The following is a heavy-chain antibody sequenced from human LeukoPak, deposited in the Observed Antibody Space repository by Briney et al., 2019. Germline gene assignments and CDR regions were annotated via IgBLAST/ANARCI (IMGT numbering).Heavy chain of an antibody. CDR1: GFTFRTYA. CDR3: VKEDTMVRAFDY. D-gene: IGHD3-10*01. J-gene: IGHJ4*02. CDR2: ISSNGGST. V-gene: IGHV3-64D*09. Sequence: PGGPLRLSCSASGFTFRTYAMHWVRQAPGKGLECVSTISSNGGSTYYADSVKGRFTISRDNSKNTLYLQMSSLRAEDTAVYYCVKEDTMVRAFDYWGQGTLVSVSS.